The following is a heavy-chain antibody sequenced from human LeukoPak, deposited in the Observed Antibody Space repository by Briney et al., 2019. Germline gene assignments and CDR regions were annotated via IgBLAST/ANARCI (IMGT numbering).Heavy chain of an antibody. CDR2: ISTSSSYI. J-gene: IGHJ4*02. Sequence: GGSLRLSCAASGFTFSNYDMNWVHQAPGKGLEWVSSISTSSSYIYYADSVKGRFTISRDNAKNSLYLQVNSLRAEDTAVYYCARGWQQLVLWGQGTLVTVSS. V-gene: IGHV3-21*01. D-gene: IGHD6-13*01. CDR3: ARGWQQLVL. CDR1: GFTFSNYD.